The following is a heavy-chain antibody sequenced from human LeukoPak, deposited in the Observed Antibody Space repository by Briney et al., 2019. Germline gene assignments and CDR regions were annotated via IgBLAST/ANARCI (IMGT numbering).Heavy chain of an antibody. D-gene: IGHD3-22*01. CDR2: ISYDGSNK. J-gene: IGHJ4*02. CDR1: GFTFSSYG. V-gene: IGHV3-30*03. CDR3: ASSYCYDSSGYLDY. Sequence: GGSLRLSCAASGFTFSSYGMHWVCQAPGKGLEWVAVISYDGSNKYYADSVKGRFTISRDNSKNTLYLQMNSLRAEDTAVYYCASSYCYDSSGYLDYWGQGTLVTVSS.